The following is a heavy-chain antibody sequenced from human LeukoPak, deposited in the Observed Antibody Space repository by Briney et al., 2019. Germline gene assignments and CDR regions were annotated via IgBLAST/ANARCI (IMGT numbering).Heavy chain of an antibody. CDR1: GYSFTSYW. Sequence: KVSCKASGYSFTSYWISWVRQMPGKGLEWMGIIYPGDSDTRYSPSFQGQVTISADRSISTAYLQWSSLKASDTAIYYCARPKSYCSGGNCYPEYFQHWGQGTLVTVSS. D-gene: IGHD2-15*01. CDR2: IYPGDSDT. V-gene: IGHV5-51*01. J-gene: IGHJ1*01. CDR3: ARPKSYCSGGNCYPEYFQH.